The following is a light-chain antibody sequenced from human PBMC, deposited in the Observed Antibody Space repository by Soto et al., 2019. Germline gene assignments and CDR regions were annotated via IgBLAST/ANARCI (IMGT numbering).Light chain of an antibody. Sequence: QSVLTQPPSVSGAPGQRVTISCTGSSSNIGAGYDVHWYQQLPGTAPKLLICGNSNRPSGVPDRFSGSKSGTSASLAITGLQAEDEADYYCQSYDSSLSEVFGGGTKLTVL. J-gene: IGLJ3*02. V-gene: IGLV1-40*01. CDR1: SSNIGAGYD. CDR2: GNS. CDR3: QSYDSSLSEV.